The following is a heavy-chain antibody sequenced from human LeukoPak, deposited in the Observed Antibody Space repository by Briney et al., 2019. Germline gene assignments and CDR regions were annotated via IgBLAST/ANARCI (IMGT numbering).Heavy chain of an antibody. J-gene: IGHJ4*02. D-gene: IGHD3-22*01. CDR2: ISAYNGNP. V-gene: IGHV1-18*01. CDR1: GYSFTNYG. CDR3: ARDCDRSGYYCY. Sequence: ASVKVTCKASGYSFTNYGISWVRQAPGQGLEWMGWISAYNGNPNYAQKLQGRVTMTTDTSTSTAYMELRSLRSDDTAVYYCARDCDRSGYYCYWGQGTLVTVSS.